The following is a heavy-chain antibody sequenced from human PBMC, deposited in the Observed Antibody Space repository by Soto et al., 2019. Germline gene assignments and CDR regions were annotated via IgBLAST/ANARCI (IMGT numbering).Heavy chain of an antibody. D-gene: IGHD2-15*01. CDR2: IHYSGNT. J-gene: IGHJ6*01. V-gene: IGHV4-59*01. CDR1: GGSIGSYY. CDR3: ARACGCSFGSCYPWGVDV. Sequence: QVPLQESGPGLVKPSETLSLTCVVSGGSIGSYYWSWIRQPPGKGLEWVGYIHYSGNTESNPSLKGRDPMSVNTSTNQVSPKLRSVTAADTAVYCCARACGCSFGSCYPWGVDVWRQGTTVTVSS.